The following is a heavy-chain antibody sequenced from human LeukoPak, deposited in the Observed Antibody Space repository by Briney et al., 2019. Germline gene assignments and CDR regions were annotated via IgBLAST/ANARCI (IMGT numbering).Heavy chain of an antibody. CDR1: GASISSFY. Sequence: SETLSLTCAVSGASISSFYWSWIHQPPGKGLEWIGYVFHTGDTNYNPSLKSRVTVSLDTFKSQVSLSLTSVTAADTAVYYCARHPFATPFDHWGRGTLVTVSS. V-gene: IGHV4-59*08. CDR3: ARHPFATPFDH. CDR2: VFHTGDT. J-gene: IGHJ4*02.